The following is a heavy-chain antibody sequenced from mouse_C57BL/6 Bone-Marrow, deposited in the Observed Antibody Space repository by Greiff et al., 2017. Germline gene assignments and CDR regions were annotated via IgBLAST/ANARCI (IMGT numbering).Heavy chain of an antibody. Sequence: QVQLQQSGAELVRPGTSVKVSCKASGYAFTNYLIEWVKQRPGQGLEWIGVINPGSGGTNYNEKFKGKETLTADKSSSTAYMQLSSLTSEDSAVYFCARPYYGNPFDYWGQGTTLTVSS. CDR3: ARPYYGNPFDY. J-gene: IGHJ2*01. V-gene: IGHV1-54*01. D-gene: IGHD2-10*01. CDR2: INPGSGGT. CDR1: GYAFTNYL.